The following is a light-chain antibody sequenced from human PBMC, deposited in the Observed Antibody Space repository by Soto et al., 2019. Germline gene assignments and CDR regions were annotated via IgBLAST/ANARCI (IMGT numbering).Light chain of an antibody. Sequence: EIVLTQSPATLSLSPGERATRSCRATQSVDNYLAWYQQKRGQAPRLLIYEAIFRVTGVPARFSGSGSGTDFTLTISSLEPEDFAVYVCQQRRDWPPTFGPGTKVDIK. CDR2: EAI. CDR3: QQRRDWPPT. V-gene: IGKV3-11*01. CDR1: QSVDNY. J-gene: IGKJ3*01.